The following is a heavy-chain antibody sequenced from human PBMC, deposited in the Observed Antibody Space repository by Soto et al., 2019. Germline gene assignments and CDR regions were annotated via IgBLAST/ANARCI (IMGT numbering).Heavy chain of an antibody. J-gene: IGHJ4*02. D-gene: IGHD1-26*01. V-gene: IGHV4-61*01. Sequence: SETLSLTCSVSGGSVSSGSYYWSWIRQPPGKGLEWVGYILYSGSPNYNPSLKSRVTMSVDTSENQFSLKLSSVTTADTAVYYCARGGRRAGAYRYFDYWGQGTLVTVSS. CDR1: GGSVSSGSYY. CDR2: ILYSGSP. CDR3: ARGGRRAGAYRYFDY.